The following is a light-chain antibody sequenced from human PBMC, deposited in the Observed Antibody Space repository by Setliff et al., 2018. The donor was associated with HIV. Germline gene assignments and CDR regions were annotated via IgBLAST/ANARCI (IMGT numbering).Light chain of an antibody. V-gene: IGLV2-14*03. CDR3: SSYTSSSTRV. J-gene: IGLJ1*01. CDR2: AVS. CDR1: SSDVGGYNY. Sequence: QSALTQPASVSGSPGQSITIPCTGSSSDVGGYNYVSWYQQHPGKAPKLMIYAVSNRPSGVSNRFSGSKSGNTASLTISGLQAEDEADYYCSSYTSSSTRVFGTGTKVTVL.